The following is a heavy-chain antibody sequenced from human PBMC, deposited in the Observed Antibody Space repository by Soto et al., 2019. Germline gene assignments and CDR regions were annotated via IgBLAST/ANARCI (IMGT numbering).Heavy chain of an antibody. D-gene: IGHD6-6*01. Sequence: PGESLKISCKGSGYSFTSYWISWVRQMPGKGLEWMGRIDPSDSYTNYSPSFQGHVTISADKSISTAYLQWSSLKASDTAMYYCARHGAARSYYYYGMDVWGRGTTVTVSS. CDR2: IDPSDSYT. CDR1: GYSFTSYW. CDR3: ARHGAARSYYYYGMDV. J-gene: IGHJ6*02. V-gene: IGHV5-10-1*01.